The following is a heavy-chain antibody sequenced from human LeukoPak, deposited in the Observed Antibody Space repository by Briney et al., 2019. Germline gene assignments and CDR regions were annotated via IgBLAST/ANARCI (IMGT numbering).Heavy chain of an antibody. V-gene: IGHV3-30*18. Sequence: PGGSLRLSCAASGFTFSSYGMHWVRQAPGKGLEWVAVISYDGSNKYYADSVKGRFTISRDNSKNTLYQQMNSLRAEDTAVYYCAKDRIQLWLPGGNRYYYYGMDVWGQGTTVTVSS. D-gene: IGHD5-18*01. CDR3: AKDRIQLWLPGGNRYYYYGMDV. CDR1: GFTFSSYG. CDR2: ISYDGSNK. J-gene: IGHJ6*02.